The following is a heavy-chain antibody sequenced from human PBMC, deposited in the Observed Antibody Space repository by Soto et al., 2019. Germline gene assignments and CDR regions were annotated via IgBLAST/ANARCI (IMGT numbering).Heavy chain of an antibody. CDR2: ISPYNGNT. CDR3: ARDQTKWLTDAFDI. J-gene: IGHJ3*02. Sequence: HVQLVQSGAEVKKPGASLKVSCKASGYTFISYGVSWVRQAPGQGLEWLGWISPYNGNTNYAQKFQGRITMTTDTSTSTVYMDLRSLRTDDTAVYYCARDQTKWLTDAFDIWGQGTMLVVSS. D-gene: IGHD5-12*01. CDR1: GYTFISYG. V-gene: IGHV1-18*01.